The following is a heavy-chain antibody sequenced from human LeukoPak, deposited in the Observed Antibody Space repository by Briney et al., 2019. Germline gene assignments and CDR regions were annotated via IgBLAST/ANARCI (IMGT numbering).Heavy chain of an antibody. Sequence: QAGGSLRLSCAASGFTFSSYAMSWVRQAPGKGLEWVSAISGSGGSTYYADSVKGRFTISRDNSENTLYLQMNSLRAEDTAVYYCAKDWGSYYDFWSGYSDPSGSIDYWGQGTLVTVSS. V-gene: IGHV3-23*01. D-gene: IGHD3-3*01. CDR1: GFTFSSYA. CDR3: AKDWGSYYDFWSGYSDPSGSIDY. J-gene: IGHJ4*02. CDR2: ISGSGGST.